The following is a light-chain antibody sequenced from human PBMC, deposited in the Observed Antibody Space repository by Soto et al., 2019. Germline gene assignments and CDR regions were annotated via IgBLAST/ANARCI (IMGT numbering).Light chain of an antibody. V-gene: IGKV3-20*01. CDR3: QQYGSSPWT. J-gene: IGKJ1*01. CDR2: GAS. Sequence: EIVLTQSPGTLSLSPGERATLSCRASHSVSSSYLASYQQKPGQAPRLLIYGASSRATGIPDRFSGSGSGTDFTLTISRLEPEDFAVYYCQQYGSSPWTVGQGTKVDIK. CDR1: HSVSSSY.